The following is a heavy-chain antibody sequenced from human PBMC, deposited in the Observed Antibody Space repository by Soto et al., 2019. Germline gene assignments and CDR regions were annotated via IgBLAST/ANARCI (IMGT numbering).Heavy chain of an antibody. CDR3: ARDISGPASGYDWFDS. D-gene: IGHD3-3*01. CDR2: INWSGSYT. V-gene: IGHV3-11*06. J-gene: IGHJ5*01. CDR1: GFTLSDYY. Sequence: QVQLVESGGGLVKPGGSLRLSCAASGFTLSDYYMSWILQAPGKGLEWISHINWSGSYTNYADSVTGRFTISRDNAKNSLYLQMNSLRVEDTAVYYCARDISGPASGYDWFDSWGQGTLVTVSS.